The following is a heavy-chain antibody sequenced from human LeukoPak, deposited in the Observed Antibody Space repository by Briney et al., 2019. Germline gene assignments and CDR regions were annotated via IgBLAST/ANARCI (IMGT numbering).Heavy chain of an antibody. CDR1: GITFSSYS. Sequence: GGSLRLSCAASGITFSSYSMNWVRQAPGKGLEWVSYISSLSGTINYADSVKGRFIISRDNAKNSMFLQMNSLRAEDTAVYYCVRDQGGAVSYWGQGTLVTVSS. V-gene: IGHV3-48*01. CDR2: ISSLSGTI. J-gene: IGHJ4*02. D-gene: IGHD3-16*01. CDR3: VRDQGGAVSY.